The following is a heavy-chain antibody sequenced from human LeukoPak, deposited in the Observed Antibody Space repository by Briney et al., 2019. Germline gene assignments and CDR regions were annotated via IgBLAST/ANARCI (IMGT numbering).Heavy chain of an antibody. CDR1: GYSLTAYW. J-gene: IGHJ4*02. CDR2: IYPDDSDA. V-gene: IGHV5-51*01. Sequence: GESLKTSLKGPGYSLTAYWIAWVRQMPGAGLEWMGIIYPDDSDARYSPSFQGQVTISADKSISTAYLHWSSLKASDTAMYYCARGITPRNWDVGNYFDYWGQGALVTVSS. D-gene: IGHD1-1*01. CDR3: ARGITPRNWDVGNYFDY.